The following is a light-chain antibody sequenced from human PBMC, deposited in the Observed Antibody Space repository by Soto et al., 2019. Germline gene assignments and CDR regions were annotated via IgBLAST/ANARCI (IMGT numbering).Light chain of an antibody. V-gene: IGLV1-44*01. CDR3: VTWDDSLNVYV. J-gene: IGLJ1*01. CDR2: SNN. CDR1: SSNIGSNT. Sequence: QSVLTQPPSASGTPGQRVTISCSGSSSNIGSNTVNWYQHLPGTAPKLLIYSNNQRPSGVPDRLSGSKSGTSASLDISGLQSVDEADYYCVTWDDSLNVYVFGTGTKVTVL.